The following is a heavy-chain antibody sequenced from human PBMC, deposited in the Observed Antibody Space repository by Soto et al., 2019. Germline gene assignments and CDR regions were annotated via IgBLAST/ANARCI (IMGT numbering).Heavy chain of an antibody. CDR3: ARDLRLRLGELSPPLGY. V-gene: IGHV3-33*01. Sequence: QVQLVESGGGVVQPGRSLRLSCAASGFTFSSYGMHWVRQAPGKGLEWVAVIWYDGSNKYYADSVKGRFTISRDNSKNXXYLQMNSLRAEDTAVYYCARDLRLRLGELSPPLGYWGQGTLVTVSS. CDR1: GFTFSSYG. J-gene: IGHJ4*02. CDR2: IWYDGSNK. D-gene: IGHD3-16*02.